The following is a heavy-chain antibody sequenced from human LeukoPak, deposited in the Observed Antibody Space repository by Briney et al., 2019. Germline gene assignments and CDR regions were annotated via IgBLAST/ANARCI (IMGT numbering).Heavy chain of an antibody. CDR3: ARALRPRSRGLDY. Sequence: GGSLRLSCAASGFTFSSYSMNWVRQAPGKGLEWVSSISSSSSYIYYADSVKGRFTISRDNAKNSLYLQMNSLRAEDTAVYYCARALRPRSRGLDYWGQGTLVTVSS. J-gene: IGHJ4*02. CDR1: GFTFSSYS. V-gene: IGHV3-21*01. D-gene: IGHD4-17*01. CDR2: ISSSSSYI.